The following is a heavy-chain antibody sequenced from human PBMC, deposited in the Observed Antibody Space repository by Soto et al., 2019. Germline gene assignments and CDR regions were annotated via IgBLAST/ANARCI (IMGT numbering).Heavy chain of an antibody. D-gene: IGHD1-26*01. Sequence: QLQLQESGPGLVKPSETLSLTCTVSGGSISSSSYYWGWIRQPPGKGLEWIGSIYYSGSTYYNPSLKSRVPISVDTSKNQFSLKRSSVTAADTAVYYCARHPRRGRELRDCFDYWGQGTLVTVSS. V-gene: IGHV4-39*01. CDR3: ARHPRRGRELRDCFDY. J-gene: IGHJ4*02. CDR2: IYYSGST. CDR1: GGSISSSSYY.